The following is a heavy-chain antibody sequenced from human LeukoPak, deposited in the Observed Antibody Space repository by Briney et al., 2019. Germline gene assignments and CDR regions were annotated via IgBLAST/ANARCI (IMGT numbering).Heavy chain of an antibody. J-gene: IGHJ6*02. CDR3: TKDYCGKFCSAV. CDR2: ITNSGDST. D-gene: IGHD3-9*01. V-gene: IGHV3-23*01. CDR1: GFTFSAFG. Sequence: GGSLRLSCAASGFTFSAFGMNWARQAPGKGLEWVSTITNSGDSTYYVDSVKGRFTISRDNSKNTLYLQMNSLRAEDTAKYYCTKDYCGKFCSAVWGQGTTVTVSS.